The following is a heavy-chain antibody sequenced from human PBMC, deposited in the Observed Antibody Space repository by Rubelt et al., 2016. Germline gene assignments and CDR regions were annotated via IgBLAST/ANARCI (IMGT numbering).Heavy chain of an antibody. D-gene: IGHD4-17*01. J-gene: IGHJ4*02. CDR1: GFTFGRYW. CDR3: ARDRYGDYGEVDY. V-gene: IGHV3-7*01. CDR2: IREDGSEK. Sequence: LVQHGGSLRLSCAASGFTFGRYWMNWFRQAPGKGLEWVANIREDGSEKNYVESVKGRFTISRDNAKNSLYLQMNSLRAEDTAVYYCARDRYGDYGEVDYWGQGTLVTVSS.